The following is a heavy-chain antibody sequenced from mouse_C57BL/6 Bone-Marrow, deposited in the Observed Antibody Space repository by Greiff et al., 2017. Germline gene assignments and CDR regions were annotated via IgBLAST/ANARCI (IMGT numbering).Heavy chain of an antibody. CDR3: TFIRFDV. D-gene: IGHD1-1*01. J-gene: IGHJ1*03. V-gene: IGHV1-15*01. Sequence: VQLQESGAELVRPGASVTLSCKASGYTFTDYEMHWVKQTPVHGLEWIGAIDPETGGTAYNQKFKGKAILTADKSSSTAYMELRSLTSEDSAVYYCTFIRFDVWGTGTTVTVSS. CDR1: GYTFTDYE. CDR2: IDPETGGT.